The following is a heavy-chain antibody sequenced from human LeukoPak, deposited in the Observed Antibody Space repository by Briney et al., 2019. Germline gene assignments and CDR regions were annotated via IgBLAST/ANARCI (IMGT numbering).Heavy chain of an antibody. J-gene: IGHJ4*02. D-gene: IGHD6-19*01. V-gene: IGHV3-21*01. CDR1: GFTFSSYS. CDR3: ARKSSGWYFDY. Sequence: PGGCLRLSCAASGFTFSSYSMNWVRQAPGKGLEWVSSISSSSSYIYYADSVKGRFTISRDNAKNSLYLQMNSLRAEDTAVYYCARKSSGWYFDYWGQGTLVTVSS. CDR2: ISSSSSYI.